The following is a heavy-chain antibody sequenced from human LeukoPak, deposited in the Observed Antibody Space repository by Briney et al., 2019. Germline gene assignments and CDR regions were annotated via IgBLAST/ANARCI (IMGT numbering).Heavy chain of an antibody. V-gene: IGHV3-48*02. J-gene: IGHJ3*02. CDR1: GFTFSSYN. D-gene: IGHD2-15*01. Sequence: PGGSLRLSCAASGFTFSSYNMNWVRQAPGKGLEWVSYIPTSSSTMYYADSVKGRFTISRDNAKNSLYLQMNSLRDEDTAVYYCARFGWHGRDAVDIWGQGTMVTVSS. CDR3: ARFGWHGRDAVDI. CDR2: IPTSSSTM.